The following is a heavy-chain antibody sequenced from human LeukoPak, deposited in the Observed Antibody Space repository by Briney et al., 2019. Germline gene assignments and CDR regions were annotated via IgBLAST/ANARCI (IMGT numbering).Heavy chain of an antibody. D-gene: IGHD6-6*01. CDR1: GYTFTSYD. CDR2: IIPIFGTA. Sequence: GASVKVSCKASGYTFTSYDINWVRQATGQGLEWMGGIIPIFGTANYAQKFQGRVTITADESTSTAYMELSSLRSEDTAVYYCARGGRASPIEYSSSSYYYYYMDVWGKGTTVTVSS. CDR3: ARGGRASPIEYSSSSYYYYYMDV. V-gene: IGHV1-69*13. J-gene: IGHJ6*03.